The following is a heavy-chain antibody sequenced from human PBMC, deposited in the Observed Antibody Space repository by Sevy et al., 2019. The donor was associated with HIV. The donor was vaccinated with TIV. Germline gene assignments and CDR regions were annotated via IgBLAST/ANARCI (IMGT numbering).Heavy chain of an antibody. Sequence: GGSLRLSCAASGFTFSSYSMNWVRQAPGKGLEWVSSISGSSNYLYYAESLKGRFIISRDNAKNTLYLQMNSLRADDTAVYYCATGPPDGSYDFFDYWGQGTLVTLSS. D-gene: IGHD1-26*01. J-gene: IGHJ4*02. V-gene: IGHV3-21*06. CDR2: ISGSSNYL. CDR3: ATGPPDGSYDFFDY. CDR1: GFTFSSYS.